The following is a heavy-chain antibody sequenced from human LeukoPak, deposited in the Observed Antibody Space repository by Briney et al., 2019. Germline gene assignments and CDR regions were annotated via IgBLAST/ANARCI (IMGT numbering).Heavy chain of an antibody. Sequence: GGSLRLSCAASGFTFSSYAMHWVRQAPGKGLEWVAVISYDGSNKYYADPVKGRFTISRDNSKNTLYLQMNSLRAEDTAVYYCARPPSMGAPGTLVTVSS. D-gene: IGHD2-8*01. CDR2: ISYDGSNK. J-gene: IGHJ4*02. V-gene: IGHV3-30-3*01. CDR3: ARPPSM. CDR1: GFTFSSYA.